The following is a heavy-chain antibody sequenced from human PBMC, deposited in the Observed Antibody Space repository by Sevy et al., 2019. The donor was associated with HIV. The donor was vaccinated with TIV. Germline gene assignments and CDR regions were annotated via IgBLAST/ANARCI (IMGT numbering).Heavy chain of an antibody. D-gene: IGHD3-10*01. Sequence: GGSLRLSCAASGFTFSSYSMNWVRQAPGKGLEWVSYISSSSSTIYYADSVKGRFTISRDNAKNSLYMQMNSLRDEDTGVDYCARDREEYYGSGSYYSPPLYYYGMDVWGQGTTVTVSS. J-gene: IGHJ6*02. CDR2: ISSSSSTI. CDR1: GFTFSSYS. V-gene: IGHV3-48*02. CDR3: ARDREEYYGSGSYYSPPLYYYGMDV.